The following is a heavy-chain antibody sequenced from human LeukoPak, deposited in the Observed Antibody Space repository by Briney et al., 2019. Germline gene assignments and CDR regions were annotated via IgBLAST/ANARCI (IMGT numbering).Heavy chain of an antibody. CDR2: ISGSGST. CDR1: GDSISYFY. CDR3: ARAPPTYYDFWSGYFLEYYFDY. J-gene: IGHJ4*02. Sequence: PSETLSLTCSVSGDSISYFYWSWIRQAAGKGLEWIGRISGSGSTDYNASLKSRVTMSVDTSRNQLSLKVISVTAADTAVYYCARAPPTYYDFWSGYFLEYYFDYWGQGTLVTVSS. V-gene: IGHV4-4*07. D-gene: IGHD3-3*01.